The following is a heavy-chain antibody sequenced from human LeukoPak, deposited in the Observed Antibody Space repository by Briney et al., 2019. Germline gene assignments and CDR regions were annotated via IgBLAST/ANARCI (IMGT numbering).Heavy chain of an antibody. D-gene: IGHD6-19*01. CDR2: TYYRSKWFI. V-gene: IGHV6-1*01. J-gene: IGHJ4*02. CDR1: GDSVSSNSAA. CDR3: TRSDCSSGRCPGFDN. Sequence: SQTLSLTCGISGDSVSSNSAAWNWIRQSPSRGLEWLGRTYYRSKWFINYAPSVKSRIIINPDTPKHQVSLQLNSVTPEDTAVYYCTRSDCSSGRCPGFDNWGQGTLVTVSS.